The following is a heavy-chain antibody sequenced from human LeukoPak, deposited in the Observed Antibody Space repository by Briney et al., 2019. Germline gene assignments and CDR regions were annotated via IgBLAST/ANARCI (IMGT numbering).Heavy chain of an antibody. J-gene: IGHJ4*02. CDR3: ASGYCSSTSCYMTNDY. Sequence: GGSLRLSCAASGFIFSNYNMNWVRQAPGKGLEWVSFISSSGSPIYYADSVKGRFTISRDNAKNSLYLQMNSLRDEDTAVYYCASGYCSSTSCYMTNDYWGQGTLVTVSS. CDR1: GFIFSNYN. V-gene: IGHV3-48*02. D-gene: IGHD2-2*02. CDR2: ISSSGSPI.